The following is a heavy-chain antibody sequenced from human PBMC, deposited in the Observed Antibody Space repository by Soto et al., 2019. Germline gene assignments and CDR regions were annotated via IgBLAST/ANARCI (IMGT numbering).Heavy chain of an antibody. CDR1: GFTFSSYS. D-gene: IGHD3-9*01. CDR3: AREYFDRLLSGEKGGDFDY. Sequence: KPGGSLRLSCAASGFTFSSYSMNWVRQAPGKGLGWVSSISSSSSYIYYADSVKGRFTISRDNAKNSLYLQMNSLRAEDTAVYYCAREYFDRLLSGEKGGDFDYWGQGTLVTVSS. V-gene: IGHV3-21*01. CDR2: ISSSSSYI. J-gene: IGHJ4*02.